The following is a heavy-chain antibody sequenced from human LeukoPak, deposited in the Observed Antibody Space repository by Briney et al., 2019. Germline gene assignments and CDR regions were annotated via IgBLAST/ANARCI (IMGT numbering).Heavy chain of an antibody. CDR3: ARKENILTGYYDH. J-gene: IGHJ5*02. D-gene: IGHD3-9*01. Sequence: GGSLTLSCAASLSTFSSSTMNWVRQAPGKGLEWVSSISSDSNYIYYADSVKGRFTISRDNAWNSLYLQMNSLRAEDTAVYYCARKENILTGYYDHWGQGTLVTVSS. CDR2: ISSDSNYI. CDR1: LSTFSSST. V-gene: IGHV3-21*01.